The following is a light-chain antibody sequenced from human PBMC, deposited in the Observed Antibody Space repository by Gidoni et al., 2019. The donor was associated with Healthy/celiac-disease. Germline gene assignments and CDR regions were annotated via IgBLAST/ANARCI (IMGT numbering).Light chain of an antibody. J-gene: IGKJ4*01. CDR2: AAS. CDR3: QQSYSXXVT. Sequence: DIQMTHSPSSLSASVGDRVTITCRASQSISSYLNWYQQKPGKAPKLLIYAASSLQSGVPSRFSGSGSGTDFTLTISSLQPEDFATYYCQQSYSXXVTFXGXTKVEXK. CDR1: QSISSY. V-gene: IGKV1-39*01.